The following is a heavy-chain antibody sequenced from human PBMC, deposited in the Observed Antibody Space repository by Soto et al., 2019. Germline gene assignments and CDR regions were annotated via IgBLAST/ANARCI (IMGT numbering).Heavy chain of an antibody. CDR3: AAALGYCSGGSCYGDAFDI. CDR1: GGSISSYY. V-gene: IGHV4-59*01. J-gene: IGHJ3*02. CDR2: IYYSGST. Sequence: QVQLQESGPGLVKPSETLSLTCTVSGGSISSYYWSWIRQPPGKGLEWIGYIYYSGSTNYNPSLKSRVTISVDPSKNRSSLKLSSVTAADTAVYYCAAALGYCSGGSCYGDAFDIWGQGTMVTVSS. D-gene: IGHD2-15*01.